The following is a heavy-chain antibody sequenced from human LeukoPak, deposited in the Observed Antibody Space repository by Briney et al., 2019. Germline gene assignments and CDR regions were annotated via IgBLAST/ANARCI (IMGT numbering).Heavy chain of an antibody. J-gene: IGHJ4*02. Sequence: GGSLRLSRAASGFTFSSYAMHWVRQAPGKGLEWVAVISYDGSNKYYADSVKGRFTISRDNSKNTLYLQMNSLRAEDTAVYYCARDPYSVGATYFDYWGQGTLVTVSS. CDR2: ISYDGSNK. CDR3: ARDPYSVGATYFDY. V-gene: IGHV3-30-3*01. CDR1: GFTFSSYA. D-gene: IGHD1-26*01.